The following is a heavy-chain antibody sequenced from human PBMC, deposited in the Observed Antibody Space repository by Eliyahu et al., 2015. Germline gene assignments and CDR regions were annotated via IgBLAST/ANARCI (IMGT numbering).Heavy chain of an antibody. J-gene: IGHJ4*02. CDR1: GFSFSDAW. Sequence: EVQLVESGGGLVKPGGSLRLSCGASGFSFSDAWMSWVRQAPGKGLGWVGHIKSQTDGGTTDYAAPVKGRFTISRDDSKRTLFLQVNSLTSEDTAVYYCTTTHGGNSWFFDYWGQGTLVTVSS. D-gene: IGHD4-23*01. CDR2: IKSQTDGGTT. V-gene: IGHV3-15*05. CDR3: TTTHGGNSWFFDY.